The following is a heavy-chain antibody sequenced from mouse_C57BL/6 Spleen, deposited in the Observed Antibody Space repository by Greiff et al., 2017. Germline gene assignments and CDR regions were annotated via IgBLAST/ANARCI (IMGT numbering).Heavy chain of an antibody. Sequence: EVQLVESGPELVKPGASVKISCQPAVSSFTGYSMNWVKQIPKMSLAWICEVNPSTGGTPYNQKFKATATLTVDKSSSTAYMQLKSLTSEDSAVDYCATDGSSYLYATDHWGQGTSVHVCS. CDR3: ATDGSSYLYATDH. D-gene: IGHD1-1*01. J-gene: IGHJ4*01. CDR1: VSSFTGYS. CDR2: VNPSTGGT. V-gene: IGHV1-42*01.